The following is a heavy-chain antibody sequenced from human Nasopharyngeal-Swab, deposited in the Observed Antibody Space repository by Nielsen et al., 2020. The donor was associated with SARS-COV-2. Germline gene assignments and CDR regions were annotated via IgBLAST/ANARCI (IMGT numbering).Heavy chain of an antibody. D-gene: IGHD3-3*01. CDR1: GFTFSSYG. CDR2: ISYDGSNK. V-gene: IGHV3-30*03. CDR3: AREKSRITIFGVSRSYFDY. J-gene: IGHJ4*02. Sequence: GESLKISCAASGFTFSSYGMHWVRQAPGKGLEWVAVISYDGSNKYYADSVKGRFTISRDNAKNSLYLQMNSLRAEDTAVYYCAREKSRITIFGVSRSYFDYWGQGTLVTVSS.